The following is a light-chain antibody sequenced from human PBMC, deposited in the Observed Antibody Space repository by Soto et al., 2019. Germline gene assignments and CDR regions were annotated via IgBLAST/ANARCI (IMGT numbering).Light chain of an antibody. V-gene: IGLV1-40*01. Sequence: QSVLTQPPSVSGAPGQTVTISCTGSSSNIGAGFDVHWYQQLPGTAPKVFIYGNSNRPSGVPDRFSGSKSGTSASLAITGLQAEDEADYYCQSYDTSLRDWVFGGGTKVTVL. CDR3: QSYDTSLRDWV. J-gene: IGLJ3*02. CDR2: GNS. CDR1: SSNIGAGFD.